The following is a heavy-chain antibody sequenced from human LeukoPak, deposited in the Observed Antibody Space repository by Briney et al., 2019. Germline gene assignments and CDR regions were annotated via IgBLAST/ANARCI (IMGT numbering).Heavy chain of an antibody. Sequence: GGSLRLSCAASGFTFSNYEMNWVRQAPGKGLEWVSYITSSGSTIYYADSVKGRFTISRGNAKNSLYLQMSSLRAEDTAVYYCASGAQSDYWGQGTLVTVSS. D-gene: IGHD1-26*01. CDR3: ASGAQSDY. J-gene: IGHJ4*02. CDR1: GFTFSNYE. CDR2: ITSSGSTI. V-gene: IGHV3-48*03.